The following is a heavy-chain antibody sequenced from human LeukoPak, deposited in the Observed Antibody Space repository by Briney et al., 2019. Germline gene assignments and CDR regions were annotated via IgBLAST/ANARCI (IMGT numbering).Heavy chain of an antibody. CDR1: GCTFNSYA. D-gene: IGHD3-3*01. J-gene: IGHJ4*02. CDR2: IIPIFGTA. Sequence: ASVKVSCKASGCTFNSYAISWVRQAPGQGLEWMGGIIPIFGTANYAQKFQGRVTITADESTSTAYMELSSLRSKDTAVYYCARATVTIFGVDGYFDYWGQGTLVTVSS. CDR3: ARATVTIFGVDGYFDY. V-gene: IGHV1-69*13.